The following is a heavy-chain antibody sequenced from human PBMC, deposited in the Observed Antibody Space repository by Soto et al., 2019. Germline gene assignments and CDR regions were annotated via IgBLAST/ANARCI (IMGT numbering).Heavy chain of an antibody. CDR2: TSYDGSEK. D-gene: IGHD6-19*01. CDR1: GFSFSKYG. CDR3: AKGYEVSPPVASAWYSNYFYGVDV. Sequence: GGSLRLCCGASGFSFSKYGMHWVRQAPGEGLEWLSLTSYDGSEKWYAESVKGRFTISRDNSKNTLYLQMNSLRGDDTAVYFCAKGYEVSPPVASAWYSNYFYGVDVWGRGTTVTVSS. J-gene: IGHJ6*02. V-gene: IGHV3-30*18.